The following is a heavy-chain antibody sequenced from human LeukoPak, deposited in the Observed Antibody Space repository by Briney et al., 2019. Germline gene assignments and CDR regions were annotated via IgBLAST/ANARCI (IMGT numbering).Heavy chain of an antibody. D-gene: IGHD3-3*01. V-gene: IGHV3-15*01. CDR3: TTDRAISGLPIFGY. Sequence: PGGSLRLSCAASGFTFTNAWMSWVRQAPGKGLEWVGRVKGKSDGGTIDYAAPVKGRFTISRDDSKTMVSLQMNSLESGDTAVYYCTTDRAISGLPIFGYWGQGTPVTASS. CDR2: VKGKSDGGTI. J-gene: IGHJ4*02. CDR1: GFTFTNAW.